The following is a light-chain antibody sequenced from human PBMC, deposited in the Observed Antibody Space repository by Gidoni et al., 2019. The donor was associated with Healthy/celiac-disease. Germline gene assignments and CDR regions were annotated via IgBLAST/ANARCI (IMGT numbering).Light chain of an antibody. Sequence: QSVLTQPPSASGTPGQRVTISCSGSSSNIGGNTVNWYQQLPGTAPRLLIYSNNQRPSGVPDRFSGSKSGTSASLAISGLQSEDEADYYCAAWHDSLLGSHWVFGGGTKLTVL. CDR1: SSNIGGNT. CDR3: AAWHDSLLGSHWV. CDR2: SNN. V-gene: IGLV1-44*01. J-gene: IGLJ3*02.